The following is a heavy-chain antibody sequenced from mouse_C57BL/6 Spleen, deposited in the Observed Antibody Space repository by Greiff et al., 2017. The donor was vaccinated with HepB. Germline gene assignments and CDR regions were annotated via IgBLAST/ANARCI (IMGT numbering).Heavy chain of an antibody. J-gene: IGHJ2*01. Sequence: QVQLQQSGAELVKPGASVKMSCKASGYTFTSYWITWVKQRPGQGLEWIGDIYPGSGSTNYNEKFKSKATLTVDPSSSTAYMPLSSLTSEDSAVYYCARFTTVVARYYFDYWGQGTTLTVSS. CDR2: IYPGSGST. CDR3: ARFTTVVARYYFDY. D-gene: IGHD1-1*01. V-gene: IGHV1-55*01. CDR1: GYTFTSYW.